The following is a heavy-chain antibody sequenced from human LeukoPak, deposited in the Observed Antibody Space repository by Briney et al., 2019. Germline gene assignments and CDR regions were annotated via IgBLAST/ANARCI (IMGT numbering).Heavy chain of an antibody. Sequence: GGSLRLSCAASGFTFSDYYMSWIRQAPGKGLEWVSYISSGGSTIHYTDSVKGRFTISRDNGKNSLYLQMNSLRAEDTAVYYCARAVWFGGSSSEAFDIWGQGTMVTVSS. CDR3: ARAVWFGGSSSEAFDI. D-gene: IGHD1-26*01. CDR2: ISSGGSTI. CDR1: GFTFSDYY. J-gene: IGHJ3*02. V-gene: IGHV3-11*04.